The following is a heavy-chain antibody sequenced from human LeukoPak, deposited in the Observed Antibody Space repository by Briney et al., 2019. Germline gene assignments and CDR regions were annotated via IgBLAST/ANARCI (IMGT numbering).Heavy chain of an antibody. Sequence: GGSLRLSCAAPGFTFSSYAMSWVRQAPGKGLEWVSAISGSGGSTYYADSVKGRFTISRDNSKNTLYLQMNSLRAEDTAVYYCAKGPYDSSGYYFGLREYHFDYWGQGTLVAVSS. V-gene: IGHV3-23*01. D-gene: IGHD3-22*01. CDR3: AKGPYDSSGYYFGLREYHFDY. CDR2: ISGSGGST. J-gene: IGHJ4*02. CDR1: GFTFSSYA.